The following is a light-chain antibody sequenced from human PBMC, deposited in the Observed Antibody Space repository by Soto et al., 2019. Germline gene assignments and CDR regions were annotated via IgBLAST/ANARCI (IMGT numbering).Light chain of an antibody. V-gene: IGKV3-15*01. CDR2: GAS. Sequence: DSTASLSVSAGAVAALSCMSSQSVSSNLAWYQQKPGQAPRLLIYGASTRATGIPARFSGSGSGTEFTLTIIGLQSEDYAVYYCQHFATWLLWKFAEGTKVDIK. CDR1: QSVSSN. J-gene: IGKJ1*01. CDR3: QHFATWLLWK.